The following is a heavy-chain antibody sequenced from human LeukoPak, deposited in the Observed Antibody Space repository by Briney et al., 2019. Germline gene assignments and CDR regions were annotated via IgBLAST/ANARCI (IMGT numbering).Heavy chain of an antibody. V-gene: IGHV4-59*01. CDR2: IYYSGST. J-gene: IGHJ6*02. Sequence: PSETLSLTCTVSGGSISSYYWSWIRQPPGKGLEWIGYIYYSGSTNYNPSLKSRVTISVDTSKNQFSLKLSSVTAADTAVYYCARNMGATPYYYYGMDVWGQGTTVTVSS. D-gene: IGHD1-26*01. CDR3: ARNMGATPYYYYGMDV. CDR1: GGSISSYY.